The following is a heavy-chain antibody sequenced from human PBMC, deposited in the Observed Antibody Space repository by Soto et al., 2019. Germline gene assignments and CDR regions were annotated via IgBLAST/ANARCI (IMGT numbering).Heavy chain of an antibody. Sequence: SETLSLTCTVSGGSISSYYWSWIRQPAGKGLEWIGRVYSTGTTNYNPSLRSRVAMSVDTSKNQFSLRLDSVTAADTATYFCARDEYYDSNNWFEHWGLGTLVTVSS. CDR2: VYSTGTT. CDR1: GGSISSYY. V-gene: IGHV4-4*07. D-gene: IGHD3-22*01. CDR3: ARDEYYDSNNWFEH. J-gene: IGHJ5*02.